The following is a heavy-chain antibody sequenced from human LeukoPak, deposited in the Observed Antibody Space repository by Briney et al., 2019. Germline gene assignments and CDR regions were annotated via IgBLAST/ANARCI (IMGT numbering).Heavy chain of an antibody. D-gene: IGHD6-19*01. J-gene: IGHJ4*02. CDR3: ARIHASGRYDDY. CDR1: AAPIPSYY. CDR2: TYYSGST. V-gene: IGHV4-59*01. Sequence: SETLSLTCTVSAAPIPSYYWRWIRQPPGKGLEWIGYTYYSGSTNYNPSLKNRVAISVDTSKNQVSLRLSSVTAADTAVYYCARIHASGRYDDYWGQGTLVTVSS.